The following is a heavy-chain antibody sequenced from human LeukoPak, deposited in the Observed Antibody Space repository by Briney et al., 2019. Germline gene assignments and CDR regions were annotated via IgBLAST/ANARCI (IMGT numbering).Heavy chain of an antibody. CDR3: ARDPPAYCGGDCYSSYYGMDV. V-gene: IGHV1-18*01. Sequence: ASVKVSCKASGYTFIHYGISWVRQAPGQGLEWMGWISVYNSNTNSAQNLQGRVTMSTDTSTSTAYMELRSLRSDDTAVYYCARDPPAYCGGDCYSSYYGMDVWGQGTTVTVSS. CDR2: ISVYNSNT. D-gene: IGHD2-21*02. J-gene: IGHJ6*02. CDR1: GYTFIHYG.